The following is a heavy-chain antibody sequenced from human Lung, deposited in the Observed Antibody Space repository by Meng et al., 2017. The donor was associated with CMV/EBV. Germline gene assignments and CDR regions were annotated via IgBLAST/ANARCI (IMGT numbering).Heavy chain of an antibody. V-gene: IGHV1-2*02. CDR2: INPYTGGT. D-gene: IGHD3-22*01. CDR1: GYTFTGYY. Sequence: ASVKVSCKASGYTFTGYYMHWVRQAPGQGLEWMGWINPYTGGTNYPQKFQGRVTITRDTSISTAYMDLSRLRSDDTAVYYCARVYYDTSGSSHYFDVWGQGXLVTVSS. J-gene: IGHJ4*02. CDR3: ARVYYDTSGSSHYFDV.